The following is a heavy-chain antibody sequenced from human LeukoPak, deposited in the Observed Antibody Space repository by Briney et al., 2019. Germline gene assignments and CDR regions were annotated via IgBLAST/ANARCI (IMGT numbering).Heavy chain of an antibody. Sequence: SVKVSCKASGGTFSSYAISWVRQAPGQGLEWVGGIIPIFGTANYAQKFQGRVTITADESTSTAYMELSSLRSEDTAVYYCARAYDFWSGNYYYGMDVWGQGTTVTVSS. CDR3: ARAYDFWSGNYYYGMDV. D-gene: IGHD3-3*01. V-gene: IGHV1-69*13. CDR1: GGTFSSYA. CDR2: IIPIFGTA. J-gene: IGHJ6*02.